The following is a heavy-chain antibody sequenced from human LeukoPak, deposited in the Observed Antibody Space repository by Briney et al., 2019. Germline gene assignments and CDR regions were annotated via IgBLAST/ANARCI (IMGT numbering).Heavy chain of an antibody. J-gene: IGHJ4*02. V-gene: IGHV1-2*02. CDR3: ARIFGYCSTTSCYSFDY. Sequence: ASVKVSCKASGYTFSGYYMHWVRQAPGQGPEWVGWINPDSGATNYAQKFQGRVTMTRDTSISTAYMELSSLRSDDTAVYYRARIFGYCSTTSCYSFDYWGQGTQVTVSS. CDR2: INPDSGAT. D-gene: IGHD2-2*03. CDR1: GYTFSGYY.